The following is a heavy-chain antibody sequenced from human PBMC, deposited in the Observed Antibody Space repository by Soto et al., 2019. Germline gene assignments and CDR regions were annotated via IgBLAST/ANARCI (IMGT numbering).Heavy chain of an antibody. Sequence: GGSLRLSCAASGFTLSSYSMNWVRQAPGKGLEWVSYISSSSSTIYYADSVKGRFTISRDNAKNSLYLQMNSLRAEDTAVYYCARVINASSWYELLWGQGTLVTVSS. CDR3: ARVINASSWYELL. J-gene: IGHJ4*02. D-gene: IGHD6-13*01. CDR2: ISSSSSTI. V-gene: IGHV3-48*01. CDR1: GFTLSSYS.